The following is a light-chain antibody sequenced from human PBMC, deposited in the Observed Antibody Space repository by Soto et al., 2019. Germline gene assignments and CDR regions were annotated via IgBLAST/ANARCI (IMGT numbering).Light chain of an antibody. CDR2: AVS. J-gene: IGKJ1*01. V-gene: IGKV1-39*01. CDR3: QQSYSTMAT. Sequence: DFQMTQSPSSLSASIGDRVTITCRASQSIRTYLNWYQQKPGKAPQLLIYAVSRLQSGVPSRFSGSGSGTDFTLTISSLQPEDFATYYCQQSYSTMATFGQGTKVEIK. CDR1: QSIRTY.